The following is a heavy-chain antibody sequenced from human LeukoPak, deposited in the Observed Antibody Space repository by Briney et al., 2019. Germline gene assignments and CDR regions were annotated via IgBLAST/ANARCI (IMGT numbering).Heavy chain of an antibody. CDR3: ARVLMVRGVIITSVRAFDI. CDR1: GGSISSYY. V-gene: IGHV4-59*01. J-gene: IGHJ3*02. Sequence: PSETLSLTCTVSGGSISSYYWSWIRQPPGKGLEWIGYIYYSGSTNYNPSLKSRVTISLDTSKNQFSLKLSSVTAADTAVYYCARVLMVRGVIITSVRAFDIWGQGTMVTVSS. CDR2: IYYSGST. D-gene: IGHD3-10*01.